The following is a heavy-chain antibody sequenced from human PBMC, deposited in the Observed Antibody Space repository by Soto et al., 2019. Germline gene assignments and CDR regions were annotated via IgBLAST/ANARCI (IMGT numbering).Heavy chain of an antibody. Sequence: GASVKVSCKASGGTSSSYAISWVRQAPGQGLEWMGGIIPIFGTANYAQKFQGRVTITADESTSTAYMELSSLRSEDTAVYYCARIPMGVVVPAAIFGSKYGMDVWGQGTTVTVSS. CDR2: IIPIFGTA. CDR3: ARIPMGVVVPAAIFGSKYGMDV. J-gene: IGHJ6*02. CDR1: GGTSSSYA. D-gene: IGHD2-2*01. V-gene: IGHV1-69*13.